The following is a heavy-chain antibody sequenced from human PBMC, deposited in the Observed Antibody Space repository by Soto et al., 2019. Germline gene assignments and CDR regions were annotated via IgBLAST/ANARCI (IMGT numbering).Heavy chain of an antibody. V-gene: IGHV1-18*01. J-gene: IGHJ3*02. CDR1: GYTFTSYG. CDR2: ISAYNGNT. CDR3: ARETNGGDAMIVVVTRGGVFDI. Sequence: GASVKVSCKASGYTFTSYGISWVRQAPGQGLEWMGWISAYNGNTNYAQKLQGRVTMTTDTSTSTAYMELRSLRSDDTAVYYCARETNGGDAMIVVVTRGGVFDIWGKGTMVTVSS. D-gene: IGHD3-22*01.